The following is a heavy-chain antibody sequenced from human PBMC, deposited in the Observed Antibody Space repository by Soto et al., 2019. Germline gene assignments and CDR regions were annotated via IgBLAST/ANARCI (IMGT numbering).Heavy chain of an antibody. Sequence: SETLSLTCTVSAGSITTSYWSWIRQPLGKALEWIGYISYRGSTNYNPSLKSRLTISIDTSKSQISLKLTSMTTADTAVYYCASSGIVGREVNTWFDPWGQGTLVTVS. CDR1: AGSITTSY. CDR3: ASSGIVGREVNTWFDP. V-gene: IGHV4-59*01. CDR2: ISYRGST. J-gene: IGHJ5*02. D-gene: IGHD3-22*01.